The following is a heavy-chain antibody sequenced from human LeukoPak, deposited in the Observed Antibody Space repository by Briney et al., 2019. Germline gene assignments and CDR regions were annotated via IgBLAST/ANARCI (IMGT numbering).Heavy chain of an antibody. CDR1: GGSISIYY. CDR3: ARGMVRGVYNWFDP. J-gene: IGHJ5*02. CDR2: IYYSGST. V-gene: IGHV4-59*01. D-gene: IGHD3-10*01. Sequence: PSETLSLTWPVSGGSISIYYRSWIRQPPRKRLECIRYIYYSGSTNYNPSLKSRVTISVDTSKNQFSLKLSSVTAADTAVYYCARGMVRGVYNWFDPWGQGTLVTVSS.